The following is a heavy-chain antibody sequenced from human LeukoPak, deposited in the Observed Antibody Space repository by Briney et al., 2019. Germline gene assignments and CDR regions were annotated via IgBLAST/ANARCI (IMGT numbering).Heavy chain of an antibody. V-gene: IGHV3-7*01. CDR3: AREGPGGFDI. D-gene: IGHD3-10*01. J-gene: IGHJ3*02. CDR1: GFTFSSYW. CDR2: IKQDGSEK. Sequence: PGGSLRLSCAASGFTFSSYWMSWVRQTPGKGLEWVANIKQDGSEKSSVDSVKGRFTISRDNAKNSLYVQMNSLRVEDTAVHYCAREGPGGFDIWGQGTMVTVSS.